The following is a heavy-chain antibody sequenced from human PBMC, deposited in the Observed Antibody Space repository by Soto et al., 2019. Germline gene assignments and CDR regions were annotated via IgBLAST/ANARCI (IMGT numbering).Heavy chain of an antibody. D-gene: IGHD3-16*02. V-gene: IGHV1-18*01. CDR3: ARDRLRLGELSLRSHTQYDY. CDR2: ISAYNGNT. J-gene: IGHJ4*02. Sequence: GASVKVSCKASGYTFTSYGISWVRQAPGQGLEWMGWISAYNGNTNYAQKLQGRVTMTTDTSTSTAYMELRSLRSDDTAVYYCARDRLRLGELSLRSHTQYDYWGQGTLVTVSS. CDR1: GYTFTSYG.